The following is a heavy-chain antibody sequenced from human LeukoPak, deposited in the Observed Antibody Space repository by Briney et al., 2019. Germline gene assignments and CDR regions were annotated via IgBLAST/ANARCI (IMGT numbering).Heavy chain of an antibody. J-gene: IGHJ4*02. CDR1: GGSISSYY. D-gene: IGHD1-7*01. Sequence: SETLSLTCTVSGGSISSYYWSLIRQPPGKGLEWIGYIYTSGSTNYNPSLKSRVTISVDTSKNQFSLKLSSVTAADTAVYYCARHRAGTTSSATGPRGWYCFDYWGQGTLVTVSS. V-gene: IGHV4-4*09. CDR2: IYTSGST. CDR3: ARHRAGTTSSATGPRGWYCFDY.